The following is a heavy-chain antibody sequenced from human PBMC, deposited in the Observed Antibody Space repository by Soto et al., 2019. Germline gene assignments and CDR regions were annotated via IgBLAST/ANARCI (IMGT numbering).Heavy chain of an antibody. CDR2: IIPIFGTA. Sequence: SVKVSCKASGCTFSSYAISWVRQAPGQGLEWMGGIIPIFGTANYAQKFQGRVTITADESTSTAYMELSSLRSEDTAVYYCARGDYVWGNHYYYGMDVWGQGTTVTVSS. D-gene: IGHD3-16*01. J-gene: IGHJ6*02. CDR3: ARGDYVWGNHYYYGMDV. CDR1: GCTFSSYA. V-gene: IGHV1-69*13.